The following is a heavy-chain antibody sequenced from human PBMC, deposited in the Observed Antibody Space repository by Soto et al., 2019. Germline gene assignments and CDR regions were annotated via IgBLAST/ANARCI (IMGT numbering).Heavy chain of an antibody. D-gene: IGHD4-17*01. CDR2: IYYSGST. J-gene: IGHJ4*02. V-gene: IGHV4-61*01. Sequence: SETLSLTCTVSGGSVSSGSYYWSWMRQPPGKGLEWIGYIYYSGSTNYNPSLKSRVTISVDTSKNQFSLKLSSVTAADTAVYYCARWDDYGDYGSNYWGQGTLVTVSS. CDR3: ARWDDYGDYGSNY. CDR1: GGSVSSGSYY.